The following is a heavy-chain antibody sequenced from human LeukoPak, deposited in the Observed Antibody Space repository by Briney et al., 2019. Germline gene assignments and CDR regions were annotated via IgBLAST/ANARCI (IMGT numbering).Heavy chain of an antibody. J-gene: IGHJ4*02. CDR3: ARALRFLGTNDY. Sequence: GGSLRLSCAASGFTFSSCSMNWVRQAPGKGLEWVSSISSSSSYTYYADSVKGRFTISRDNAKNSLYLQMNSLRAEDTAVYYCARALRFLGTNDYWGQGTLVTVSS. CDR1: GFTFSSCS. CDR2: ISSSSSYT. V-gene: IGHV3-21*01. D-gene: IGHD3-3*01.